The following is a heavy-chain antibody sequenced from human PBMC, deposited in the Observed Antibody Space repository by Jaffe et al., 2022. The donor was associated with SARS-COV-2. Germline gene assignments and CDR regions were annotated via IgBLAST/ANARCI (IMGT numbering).Heavy chain of an antibody. J-gene: IGHJ2*01. D-gene: IGHD3-3*01. V-gene: IGHV4-34*01. CDR2: INHSGST. Sequence: QVQLQQWGAGLLKPSETLSLTCAVFGGSFSDYYWSWVRQPPGKGLEWIGEINHSGSTNYNPSLKSRVTISIDTSKDQFSLKLSSVTAADSAVYYCARGWSFGFFAVVFIPAQNSWYFDLWGRGTLVTVSS. CDR1: GGSFSDYY. CDR3: ARGWSFGFFAVVFIPAQNSWYFDL.